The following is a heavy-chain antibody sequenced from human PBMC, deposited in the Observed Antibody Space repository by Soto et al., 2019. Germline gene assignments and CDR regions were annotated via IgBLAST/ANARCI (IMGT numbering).Heavy chain of an antibody. D-gene: IGHD4-17*01. Sequence: QVQLQESGPGLVKPSETLSLTCTVSGGSISSYYWSWIRQPPGKGLEWIGYIYYSGSTNYNPSLKRRVTISVDKSKNQLSLKLSSVTAADTAVYYCARRYGYYFDYWGQGTLVTVSS. CDR2: IYYSGST. CDR1: GGSISSYY. V-gene: IGHV4-59*08. J-gene: IGHJ4*02. CDR3: ARRYGYYFDY.